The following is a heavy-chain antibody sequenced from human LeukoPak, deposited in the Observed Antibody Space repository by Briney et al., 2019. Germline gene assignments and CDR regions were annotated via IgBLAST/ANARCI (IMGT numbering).Heavy chain of an antibody. J-gene: IGHJ4*02. Sequence: GGSLRLSCAASGFTFSTYALGWVRQASGKGLEWVSFIFSSTHYSDSVKGRFTISRDNYKNTLYLQMNSLRAEDTAVYYCASRAGAYSHPYDYWGQGTLVTVSS. D-gene: IGHD4/OR15-4a*01. CDR1: GFTFSTYA. CDR3: ASRAGAYSHPYDY. CDR2: IFSST. V-gene: IGHV3-53*01.